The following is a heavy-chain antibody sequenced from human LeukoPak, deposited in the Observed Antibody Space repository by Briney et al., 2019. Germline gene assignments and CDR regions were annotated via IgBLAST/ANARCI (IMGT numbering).Heavy chain of an antibody. CDR3: ARSLGTIYRGDY. Sequence: SETLSLTCTVSGGSISSSSYYWGWIRQPPGKGLEWIGSIYYSGSTYYNPSLKSRVTISVDTSKNQFSLKLSSVTAADTAVYYCARSLGTIYRGDYWGQGTLVTVSS. D-gene: IGHD7-27*01. J-gene: IGHJ4*02. CDR1: GGSISSSSYY. V-gene: IGHV4-39*01. CDR2: IYYSGST.